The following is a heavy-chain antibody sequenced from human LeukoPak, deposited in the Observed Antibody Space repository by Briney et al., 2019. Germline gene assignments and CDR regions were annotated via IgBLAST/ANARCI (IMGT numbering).Heavy chain of an antibody. Sequence: SGGSLRLSCAASGFTFSSYSMNRVRQAPGKGLEWVSSISSSSSYIYYADSVKGRFTISRDNAKNSLYLQMNSLRAEDTAVYYCARAGYYYGSGSYPFDYWGQGTLVTVSS. CDR3: ARAGYYYGSGSYPFDY. CDR2: ISSSSSYI. V-gene: IGHV3-21*01. J-gene: IGHJ4*02. D-gene: IGHD3-10*01. CDR1: GFTFSSYS.